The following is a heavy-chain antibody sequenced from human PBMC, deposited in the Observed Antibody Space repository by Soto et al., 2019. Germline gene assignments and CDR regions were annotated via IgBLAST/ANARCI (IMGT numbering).Heavy chain of an antibody. CDR3: ARLPSYCSGGSCSPNLDY. V-gene: IGHV1-69*13. CDR1: GGTFSSYA. D-gene: IGHD2-15*01. J-gene: IGHJ4*02. CDR2: IIPIFGTA. Sequence: SVKVSCKASGGTFSSYAISWVRQAPGQGLEWMGGIIPIFGTANYAQKFQGRVTITADESTSTAYMELSSLRSEDTAVYYCARLPSYCSGGSCSPNLDYWGQGTLVTVSS.